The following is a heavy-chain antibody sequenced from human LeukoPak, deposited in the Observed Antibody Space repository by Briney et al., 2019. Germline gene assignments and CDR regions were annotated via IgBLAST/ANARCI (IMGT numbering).Heavy chain of an antibody. D-gene: IGHD4-23*01. J-gene: IGHJ4*02. CDR2: IWYDGSAK. CDR1: GFTFSSFG. V-gene: IGHV3-33*01. CDR3: ARGWGGLGWFFDY. Sequence: GRSLRLSCAASGFTFSSFGIHWVRQAPGRGLEWVAIIWYDGSAKYFADSVKGRFTVSRDNSKNTLYLQMNSLRAEDTAVYYCARGWGGLGWFFDYWGQGTLVTASS.